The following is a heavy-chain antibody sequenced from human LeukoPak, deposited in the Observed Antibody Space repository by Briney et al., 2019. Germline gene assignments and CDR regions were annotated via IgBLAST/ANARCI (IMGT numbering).Heavy chain of an antibody. D-gene: IGHD2-15*01. Sequence: GGSLRLSCAASGFTFSSYEMNWVRQAPGKGLEWVSGINWNGASIGYADSVKGRFTISRDNAKNSLYLQMNSLRAEDTTLYYCVRGAPTYCSGGSCYSGDAFDIWGQGTMVTVSS. CDR3: VRGAPTYCSGGSCYSGDAFDI. CDR2: INWNGASI. CDR1: GFTFSSYE. V-gene: IGHV3-20*04. J-gene: IGHJ3*02.